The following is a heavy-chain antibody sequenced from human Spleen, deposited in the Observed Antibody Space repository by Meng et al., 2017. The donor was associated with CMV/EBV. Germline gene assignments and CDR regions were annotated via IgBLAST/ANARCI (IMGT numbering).Heavy chain of an antibody. V-gene: IGHV4-39*01. Sequence: SGGSISSSSYFWGWVRQPPGRGLEWIGTMHYSGSTYFNPSLKSRVTILVDTSKNQFSLKLSSVTAADTAVYYCARRANSWCAAGFDPWGQGTLVTVSS. CDR3: ARRANSWCAAGFDP. D-gene: IGHD4/OR15-4a*01. CDR2: MHYSGST. J-gene: IGHJ5*02. CDR1: GGSISSSSYF.